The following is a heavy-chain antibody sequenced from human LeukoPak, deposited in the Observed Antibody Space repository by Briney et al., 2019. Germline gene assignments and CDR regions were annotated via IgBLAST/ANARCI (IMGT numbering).Heavy chain of an antibody. CDR1: GGSISNFY. CDR3: ARHKDSSSWSHFDY. J-gene: IGHJ4*02. Sequence: SETLSLTCTVSGGSISNFYWSWIRQPPGKGLEWLGCIYHSGSTNYNPSLKSRVTISVDTSKNQVSLQLYSVTAADTAVYYCARHKDSSSWSHFDYWGQGTLVTVSS. D-gene: IGHD6-13*01. V-gene: IGHV4-59*08. CDR2: IYHSGST.